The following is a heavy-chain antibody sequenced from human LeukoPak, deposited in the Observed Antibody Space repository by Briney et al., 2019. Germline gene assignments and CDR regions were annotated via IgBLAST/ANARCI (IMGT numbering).Heavy chain of an antibody. CDR3: AINPDSSGGGSDWYFDL. D-gene: IGHD3-22*01. CDR1: GYTFTGYY. V-gene: IGHV1-2*02. J-gene: IGHJ2*01. CDR2: INPNSGGT. Sequence: GASVKVSCKASGYTFTGYYMHWVRQAAGQGLEWMGWINPNSGGTNYAQKFQGRVTMTRDTSINTAYMELSRLRSDDTAVYYCAINPDSSGGGSDWYFDLWGRGTLVTVSS.